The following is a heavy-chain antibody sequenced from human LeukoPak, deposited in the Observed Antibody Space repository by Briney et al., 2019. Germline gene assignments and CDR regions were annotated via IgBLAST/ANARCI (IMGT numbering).Heavy chain of an antibody. CDR2: ISYDGSSK. J-gene: IGHJ4*02. V-gene: IGHV3-30*04. D-gene: IGHD6-19*01. CDR3: AKEPGEGGSGWTYYFDY. Sequence: PGGSLRLSCAASGFTFSTYAMHWVRQAPGKGLEWVAVISYDGSSKYYADSVKGRFTISRDNSKNTLYLQMNSLRAEDTAVYYCAKEPGEGGSGWTYYFDYWGQGTLVTVSS. CDR1: GFTFSTYA.